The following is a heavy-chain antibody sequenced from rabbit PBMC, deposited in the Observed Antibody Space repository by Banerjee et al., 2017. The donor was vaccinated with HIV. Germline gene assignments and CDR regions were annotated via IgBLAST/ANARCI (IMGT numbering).Heavy chain of an antibody. J-gene: IGHJ4*01. CDR1: GIDFSSYW. CDR2: IVGGSGGST. Sequence: QEQLEESGGGLVKPGGTLTLTCKASGIDFSSYWICWVRQAPGKGLEWIACIVGGSGGSTYYASWAKGRFTISKTSSTTVTLQMTSLTAADTATYFCARGTYYFNLWGPGTLVTVS. V-gene: IGHV1S45*01. CDR3: ARGTYYFNL.